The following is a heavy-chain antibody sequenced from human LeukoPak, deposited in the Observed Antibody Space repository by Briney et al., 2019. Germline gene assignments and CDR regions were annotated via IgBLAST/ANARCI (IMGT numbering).Heavy chain of an antibody. CDR3: AGVEMATTDAFDI. CDR1: GGLISRSSYY. Sequence: SDTLSLPCSVSGGLISRSSYYWAWVRQPPGKGLEWIGSIYYNGRPYYNPSLKSRVTISVDTSKTQFSLKLSSVAAADTAVYYSAGVEMATTDAFDIWGQGTLVTVSS. D-gene: IGHD5-24*01. V-gene: IGHV4-39*01. J-gene: IGHJ3*02. CDR2: IYYNGRP.